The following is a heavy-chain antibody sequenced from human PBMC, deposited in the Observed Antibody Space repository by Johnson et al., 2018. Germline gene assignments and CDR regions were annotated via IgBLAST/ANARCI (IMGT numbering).Heavy chain of an antibody. J-gene: IGHJ6*03. V-gene: IGHV3-33*06. CDR2: IWYDGSNK. D-gene: IGHD3-3*01. CDR1: GFTFSSYG. CDR3: AKDLGIFGVVPYYMDV. Sequence: QVELVQSGGGVVQPGRSLRLSCAASGFTFSSYGMHWVRQAPGKGLEWVAVIWYDGSNKYYADSVKGRFTISRDNSKNTLYLQMNSLRAEDTAVYYCAKDLGIFGVVPYYMDVWGKGTTVTVSS.